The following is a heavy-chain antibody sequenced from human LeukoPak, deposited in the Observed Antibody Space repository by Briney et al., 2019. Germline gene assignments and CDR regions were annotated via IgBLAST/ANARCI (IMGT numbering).Heavy chain of an antibody. CDR3: AREGLGSGWYASILIVPKIDAFDI. D-gene: IGHD6-19*01. Sequence: GGSLRLSCAASGFIFSNYAMSWVRQAPGKGLEWMGGFDPEDGETIYAQKFQGRVTMTEDTSTDTAYMELSSLRSEDTAVYYCAREGLGSGWYASILIVPKIDAFDIWGQGTMVTVSS. J-gene: IGHJ3*02. CDR1: GFIFSNYA. CDR2: FDPEDGET. V-gene: IGHV1-24*01.